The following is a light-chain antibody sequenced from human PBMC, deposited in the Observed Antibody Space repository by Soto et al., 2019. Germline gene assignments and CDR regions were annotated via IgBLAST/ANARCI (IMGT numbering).Light chain of an antibody. CDR2: DAS. V-gene: IGKV3-11*01. Sequence: EIVLTQSPATLSLSPGERATLSCRASQRVSSYLAWYQQKTGQAPRLLIYDASNMDTGIPARFSGSGSRTDLTLINNSHKPEDFAGYYCQQRGTFGQGNKVEIK. J-gene: IGKJ1*01. CDR1: QRVSSY. CDR3: QQRGT.